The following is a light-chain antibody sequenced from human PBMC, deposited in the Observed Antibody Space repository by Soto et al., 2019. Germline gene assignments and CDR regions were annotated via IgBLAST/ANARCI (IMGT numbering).Light chain of an antibody. CDR3: QQYKSYPYT. CDR1: QSISIW. V-gene: IGKV1-5*01. J-gene: IGKJ2*01. Sequence: DIQMTQSPSTLSASVGDRVTITCRASQSISIWLAWYQQKPGKAPKLLIYDASSLQSGVPSWFSGSGSGTDFTLTISCLQPDDFATYYCQQYKSYPYTFGQGTKLEIK. CDR2: DAS.